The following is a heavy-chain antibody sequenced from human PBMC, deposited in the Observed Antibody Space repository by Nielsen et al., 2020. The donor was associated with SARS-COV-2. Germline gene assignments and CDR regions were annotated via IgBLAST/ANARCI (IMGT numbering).Heavy chain of an antibody. J-gene: IGHJ5*02. V-gene: IGHV1-18*01. CDR1: GYTFTSYG. CDR2: ISAYNGNT. Sequence: ASVKASCKASGYTFTSYGISWVRQAPGQGLEWMGWISAYNGNTNYAQQLQGRVTMTTDTSTSTAHMELRSLRSDDTAVYYCARSGSYWETSHFDPWGQGTLVTVSS. CDR3: ARSGSYWETSHFDP. D-gene: IGHD1-26*01.